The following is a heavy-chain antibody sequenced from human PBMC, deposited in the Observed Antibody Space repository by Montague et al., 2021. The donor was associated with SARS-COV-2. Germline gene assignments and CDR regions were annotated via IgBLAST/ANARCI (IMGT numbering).Heavy chain of an antibody. V-gene: IGHV3-7*01. J-gene: IGHJ6*02. CDR1: GFTFSSYW. Sequence: SLRLSCAASGFTFSSYWMSWVRQAPGKGLEWVANIKQDGSEKYYVDSVKGRFTISRDNAKNSLYLQMNSLGAEDTAVYYCARDSIAVAGSPYYYGMDVWGQGTTVTVSS. CDR3: ARDSIAVAGSPYYYGMDV. CDR2: IKQDGSEK. D-gene: IGHD6-19*01.